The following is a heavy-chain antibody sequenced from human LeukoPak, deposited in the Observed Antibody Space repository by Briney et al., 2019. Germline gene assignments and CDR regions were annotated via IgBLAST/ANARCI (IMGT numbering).Heavy chain of an antibody. CDR2: IVVGSGNT. V-gene: IGHV1-58*02. Sequence: SVKVSCKASGFTFTSSAMQWVRQARGQRLEWIGWIVVGSGNTNYAQKFQERVTITRAMSTSTAYMELSSLRSEDTAVYYCAADGGNWNLPDYYYMDVWGKGTTVTVSS. D-gene: IGHD1-1*01. CDR1: GFTFTSSA. CDR3: AADGGNWNLPDYYYMDV. J-gene: IGHJ6*03.